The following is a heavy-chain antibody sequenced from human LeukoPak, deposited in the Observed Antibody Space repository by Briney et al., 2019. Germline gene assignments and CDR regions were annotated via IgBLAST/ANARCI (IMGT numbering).Heavy chain of an antibody. D-gene: IGHD6-13*01. Sequence: GGSLRLSCAASGFTFSSYSMHWVRQAPGKGLEWVALISYDESNKYYADSVKGRFTISRGNSKNTLYLQMNSLRPDDTAVYYCATVGSGWSGDYWGQGTLVTVSS. CDR2: ISYDESNK. V-gene: IGHV3-30*04. CDR1: GFTFSSYS. CDR3: ATVGSGWSGDY. J-gene: IGHJ4*02.